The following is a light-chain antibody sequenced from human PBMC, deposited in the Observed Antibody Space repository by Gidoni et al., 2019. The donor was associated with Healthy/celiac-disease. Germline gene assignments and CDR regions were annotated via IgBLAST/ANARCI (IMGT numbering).Light chain of an antibody. CDR2: DAT. V-gene: IGKV3-11*01. J-gene: IGKJ4*01. CDR3: QQRSNWPLT. Sequence: EIVLTQSPATLSLSPGERATPSCRASQSVSSYLAWYQQKPGQAPRLLIYDATNRATGIPARFSGSGYGTDFTLTISSLEPEDFAVYYCQQRSNWPLTFGGGTKVEIK. CDR1: QSVSSY.